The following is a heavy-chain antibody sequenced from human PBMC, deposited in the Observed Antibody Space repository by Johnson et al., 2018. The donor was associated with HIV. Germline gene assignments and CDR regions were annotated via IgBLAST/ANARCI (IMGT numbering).Heavy chain of an antibody. CDR1: GFTFSSYW. V-gene: IGHV3-74*01. J-gene: IGHJ3*02. D-gene: IGHD1-1*01. Sequence: EVQLVESGGGLVQPGGSLRLSCAASGFTFSSYWMHWVRQAPGKGLVWVSRINSDGSSTSYADSVKGRFTISRDNAKNTLYLQMNSLRAEDTAVYYCARDPHPYTGTGTTRGAFEIGGQGTMVTVSS. CDR2: INSDGSST. CDR3: ARDPHPYTGTGTTRGAFEI.